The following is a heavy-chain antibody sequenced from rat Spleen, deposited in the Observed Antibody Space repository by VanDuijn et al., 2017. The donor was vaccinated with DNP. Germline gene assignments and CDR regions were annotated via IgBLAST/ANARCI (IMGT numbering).Heavy chain of an antibody. CDR3: AREGTGGGFWFAY. CDR2: MWSGGST. D-gene: IGHD1-11*01. CDR1: GFSLTSYN. Sequence: QVQLKESGPGLVQPSETLSLTCTVSGFSLTSYNVHWVRQPPGKGLEWMGVMWSGGSTDYNSALKSRLSISRDTSKNQVFLKMSRLQNEDTTTYFFAREGTGGGFWFAYLVQGTMVTVSS. V-gene: IGHV2-45*01. J-gene: IGHJ3*01.